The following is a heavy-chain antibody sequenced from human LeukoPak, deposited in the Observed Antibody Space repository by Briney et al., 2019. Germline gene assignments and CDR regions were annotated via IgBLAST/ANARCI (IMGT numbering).Heavy chain of an antibody. Sequence: GGSLRLSCAASGFTFSSYSMNWVRQAPGKGLEWLSYISRSSSSILYADSVKGRFTISRDNAKNSLFLQMNRLRAEDTAVYYCAREPPTADDAFDIWGQGTMVTVSS. CDR1: GFTFSSYS. J-gene: IGHJ3*02. V-gene: IGHV3-48*04. CDR2: ISRSSSSI. CDR3: AREPPTADDAFDI. D-gene: IGHD6-13*01.